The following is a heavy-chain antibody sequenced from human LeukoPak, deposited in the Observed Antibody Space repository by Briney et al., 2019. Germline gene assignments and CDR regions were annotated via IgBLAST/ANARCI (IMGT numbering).Heavy chain of an antibody. V-gene: IGHV4-59*01. Sequence: SETLSLSCIVSGGSIISYYWSWIRQPPGKGLEWIGYIYYSGSTDYNTSLKSRVTISVDTSKNQFSLKLNSVTAADTAVYYCARVGDSSGYSALDYSGQGTLVTVSS. CDR2: IYYSGST. J-gene: IGHJ4*02. D-gene: IGHD3-22*01. CDR1: GGSIISYY. CDR3: ARVGDSSGYSALDY.